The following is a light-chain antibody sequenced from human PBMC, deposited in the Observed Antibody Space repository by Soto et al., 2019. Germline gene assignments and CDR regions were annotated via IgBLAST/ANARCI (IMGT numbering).Light chain of an antibody. V-gene: IGKV3-20*01. CDR1: QTGSNSY. J-gene: IGKJ5*01. CDR3: QHYQSGHPIA. CDR2: GVY. Sequence: IFLTQSPGTLSLSPGERATLSFRASQTGSNSYLAWYQHKSGQAPRLLIYGVYTRASGIPDRFSGSGSGTEFTLTITRLEPEDSALYYCQHYQSGHPIAFGQGTRLEIK.